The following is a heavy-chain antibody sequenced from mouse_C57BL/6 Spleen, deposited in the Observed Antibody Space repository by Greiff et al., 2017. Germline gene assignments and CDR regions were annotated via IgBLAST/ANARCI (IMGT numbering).Heavy chain of an antibody. J-gene: IGHJ1*03. V-gene: IGHV1-15*01. Sequence: VQLQQSGAELVRPGASVTLSCKASGFTFTDYEMHWVKQTPVHGLEWIGAIDPETGGTAYNQKFKGKAILTADKSSSTAYMELRSLTSEDSAVYYCTRSRYFDVWGTGTTVTVSS. CDR1: GFTFTDYE. CDR2: IDPETGGT. CDR3: TRSRYFDV.